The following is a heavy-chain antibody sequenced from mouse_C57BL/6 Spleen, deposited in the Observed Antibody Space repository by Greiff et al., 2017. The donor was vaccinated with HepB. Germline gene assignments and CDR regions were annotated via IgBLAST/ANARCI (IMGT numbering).Heavy chain of an antibody. CDR1: GYTFTSYW. V-gene: IGHV1-53*01. D-gene: IGHD2-1*01. CDR3: ASPYGNYHYWYFDV. J-gene: IGHJ1*03. Sequence: QVHVKQPGTELVKPGASVKLSCKASGYTFTSYWMHWVKQRPGQGLEWIGNINPSNGGTNYNEKFKSKATLTVDKSSSTAYMQRSSLTSEDSAVYYCASPYGNYHYWYFDVWGTGTTVTVSS. CDR2: INPSNGGT.